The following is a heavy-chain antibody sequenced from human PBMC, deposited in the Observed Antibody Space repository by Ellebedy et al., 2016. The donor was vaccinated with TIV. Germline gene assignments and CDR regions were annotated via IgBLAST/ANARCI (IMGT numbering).Heavy chain of an antibody. Sequence: LRLXXSVSGGYISSGGYYWSWIRQHPGKGLEWIGYIYYSGSTNYNPSLKSRVTIAVDTSKNQFSLKLTSVITADTAVYYCARERGGYGMDVWGQGTTVTVSS. CDR3: ARERGGYGMDV. CDR1: GGYISSGGYY. CDR2: IYYSGST. V-gene: IGHV4-31*03. J-gene: IGHJ6*02.